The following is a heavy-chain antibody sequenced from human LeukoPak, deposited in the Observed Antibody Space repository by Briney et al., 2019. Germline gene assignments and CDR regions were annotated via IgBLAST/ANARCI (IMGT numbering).Heavy chain of an antibody. CDR2: INPNSGGT. CDR3: ARDRCINAVCVFFDY. J-gene: IGHJ4*02. CDR1: GYTFTGYY. Sequence: EASVKVSCKASGYTFTGYYMHWVRQAPGQGLEWMGWINPNSGGTNYAQKFQGWVTMTRDTSISTAYMELSRLRSDDTAVYYCARDRCINAVCVFFDYWGQGTLVTVSS. D-gene: IGHD2-8*01. V-gene: IGHV1-2*04.